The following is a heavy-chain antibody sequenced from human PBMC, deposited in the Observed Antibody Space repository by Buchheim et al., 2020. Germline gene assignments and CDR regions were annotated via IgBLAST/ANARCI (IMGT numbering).Heavy chain of an antibody. Sequence: QVQLQESGPGLVKPSQTLSLTCNVTSGSISCSDYYWSWIRQPPGKALEYIGNIHYTESAYYNPSLKSRVTISKDTSRNQFSLNLNSVTAADTAVYYCVREGRGYSGYDYDYWGPGIL. CDR2: IHYTESA. V-gene: IGHV4-30-4*01. CDR1: SGSISCSDYY. D-gene: IGHD5-12*01. CDR3: VREGRGYSGYDYDY. J-gene: IGHJ4*02.